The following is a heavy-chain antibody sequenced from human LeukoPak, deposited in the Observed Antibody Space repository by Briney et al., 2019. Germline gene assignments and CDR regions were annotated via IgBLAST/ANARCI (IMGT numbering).Heavy chain of an antibody. CDR3: ARTDPNCSSTSCYALNYYYGMDV. CDR2: ISAYNGNT. CDR1: GYTFTSYG. V-gene: IGHV1-18*04. Sequence: ASVKVSCKASGYTFTSYGISWVRQAPGQGLEWMGWISAYNGNTNYAQKLQGRVTMTTDTSTSTAYMELRSLRSDDTAVYYCARTDPNCSSTSCYALNYYYGMDVWGKGTTVTVSS. D-gene: IGHD2-2*01. J-gene: IGHJ6*04.